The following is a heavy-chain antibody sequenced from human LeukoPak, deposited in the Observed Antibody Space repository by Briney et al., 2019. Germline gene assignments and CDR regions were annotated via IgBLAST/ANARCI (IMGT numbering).Heavy chain of an antibody. Sequence: PGGSLRLSCAASGFTFSSYAVSWVRQAPGKGLEWVSTIRGSGGITYYSDSVKGRFTISRDNSKNTLYLQMNSLRAEDTAVYYCAKRVGYCSGGSCLTPPHFDYWGQGTLVTVSS. CDR1: GFTFSSYA. J-gene: IGHJ4*02. CDR3: AKRVGYCSGGSCLTPPHFDY. V-gene: IGHV3-23*01. D-gene: IGHD2-15*01. CDR2: IRGSGGIT.